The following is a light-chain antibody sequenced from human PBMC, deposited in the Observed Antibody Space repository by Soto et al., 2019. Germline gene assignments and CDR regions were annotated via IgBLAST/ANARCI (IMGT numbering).Light chain of an antibody. Sequence: DLQMTQSPSSLSASVGDRVTITCRASQGIGNDLGWYQQKPGKAPKRLIYAASSLQSGVPSRFSDSGSGTEFTLTISSLQPEDFAAYYCLQHNTYPLTFGQGTKVEIK. J-gene: IGKJ1*01. CDR2: AAS. CDR1: QGIGND. V-gene: IGKV1-17*01. CDR3: LQHNTYPLT.